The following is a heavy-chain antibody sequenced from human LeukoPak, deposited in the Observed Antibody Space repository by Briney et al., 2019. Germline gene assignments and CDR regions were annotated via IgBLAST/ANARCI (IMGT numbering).Heavy chain of an antibody. V-gene: IGHV3-30-3*01. CDR3: ARGQGIGYYYDSSGIGYFDY. CDR2: ISYDGSNK. J-gene: IGHJ4*02. D-gene: IGHD3-22*01. CDR1: GFTFSSYA. Sequence: GRSLRLSRAASGFTFSSYAMHWVRQAPGKGLEWVAVISYDGSNKYYADSVKGRLTISRDNSKNTLYLQMNSLRAEDTAVYYCARGQGIGYYYDSSGIGYFDYWGQGTLVTVSS.